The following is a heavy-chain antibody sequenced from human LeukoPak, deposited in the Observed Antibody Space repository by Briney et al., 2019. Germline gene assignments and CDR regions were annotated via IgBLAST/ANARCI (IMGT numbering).Heavy chain of an antibody. D-gene: IGHD3-22*01. CDR2: ISYDGSNK. V-gene: IGHV3-30*01. CDR1: GFTFSSYA. J-gene: IGHJ4*02. Sequence: GGSLRLSCAASGFTFSSYAMHWVRQAPGKGLEWVAVISYDGSNKYYADSVKGRFTISRDYSKNTLYLQMNSLRAEDTAVYYCARVASYYNESYYFDYWGQGTLVTVSS. CDR3: ARVASYYNESYYFDY.